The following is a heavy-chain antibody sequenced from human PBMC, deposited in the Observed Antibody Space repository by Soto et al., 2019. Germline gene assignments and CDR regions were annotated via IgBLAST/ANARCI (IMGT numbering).Heavy chain of an antibody. D-gene: IGHD4-4*01. CDR1: GFTFSDYY. J-gene: IGHJ6*02. CDR3: ARDSGTTVTTDHYYYYGMDV. Sequence: GGSLRLSCAASGFTFSDYYMSWIRQAPGKGLEWVSYISSSGSTIYYADSVKGRFTISRDNAKNSLYLQMNSLRAEDTAVYYCARDSGTTVTTDHYYYYGMDVWGQGTTVTVSS. V-gene: IGHV3-11*04. CDR2: ISSSGSTI.